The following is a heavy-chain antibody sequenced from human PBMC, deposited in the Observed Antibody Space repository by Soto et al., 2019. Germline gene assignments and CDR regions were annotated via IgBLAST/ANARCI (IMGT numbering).Heavy chain of an antibody. J-gene: IGHJ1*01. CDR3: AREENCSGGTCYSEYFHR. D-gene: IGHD2-15*01. V-gene: IGHV1-46*01. Sequence: ASVKVSCKASGFSFSDYFMHWVRQAPGQGLEWMGIINPSGDRTDYAQKFQGRVTITRDTSTSTVYMDLSSLRYEDTAVYYCAREENCSGGTCYSEYFHRWGQGTLVTVSS. CDR1: GFSFSDYF. CDR2: INPSGDRT.